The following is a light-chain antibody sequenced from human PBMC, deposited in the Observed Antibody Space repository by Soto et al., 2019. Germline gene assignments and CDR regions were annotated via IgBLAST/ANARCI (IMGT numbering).Light chain of an antibody. V-gene: IGLV1-40*01. CDR2: GNN. J-gene: IGLJ2*01. Sequence: QSVLTQPPSVSGAPGQRVTIPCTGTSYNIGAGFDVHWYQHLPGTAPKLLIYGNNHRPSGVPDRFSGSKSGTSASLAITGLQAEDEADYYCQSFDTSLGRSVFGGGTKLTVL. CDR1: SYNIGAGFD. CDR3: QSFDTSLGRSV.